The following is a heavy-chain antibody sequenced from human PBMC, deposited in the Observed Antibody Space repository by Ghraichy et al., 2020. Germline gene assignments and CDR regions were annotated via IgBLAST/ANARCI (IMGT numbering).Heavy chain of an antibody. CDR1: GDSISRNYYY. CDR3: ARQDGLKGYSYDC. CDR2: VYYSGTT. Sequence: SETLSLTCTVSGDSISRNYYYGGWIRQPPGKGLEWIGNVYYSGTTYYNPSLKSRVTISVDTSKNQFSLRLSSVTAADTAVYYCARQDGLKGYSYDCWGQGTRVTVSS. J-gene: IGHJ4*02. D-gene: IGHD5-18*01. V-gene: IGHV4-39*01.